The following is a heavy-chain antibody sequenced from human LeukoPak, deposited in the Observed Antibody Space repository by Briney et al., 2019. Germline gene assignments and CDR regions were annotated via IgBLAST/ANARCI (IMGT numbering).Heavy chain of an antibody. V-gene: IGHV3-21*01. Sequence: GGSLRLSCAASGFTFSSYAMNWVRQAPGKGLEWVSSITSSSSYIYYADSVKGRFTISRDNAKNSLYLQMHSLRAEDTAVYYCAGYNWFDPWGQGTLVTVSS. CDR2: ITSSSSYI. J-gene: IGHJ5*02. CDR3: AGYNWFDP. CDR1: GFTFSSYA.